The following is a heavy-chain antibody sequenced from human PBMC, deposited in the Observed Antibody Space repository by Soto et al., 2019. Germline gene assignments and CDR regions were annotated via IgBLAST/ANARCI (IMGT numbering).Heavy chain of an antibody. J-gene: IGHJ6*02. V-gene: IGHV1-69*12. D-gene: IGHD6-6*01. Sequence: QVQLVQSGAEVKKPGSSVKVSCKASGGTFSSYAISWVRQAPGQGLEWMGGIIPIFGTANYAQKFQGRVTITADESTSTAYMELSSLRSEDTSVYYCASRKGVSSSSLYYYYGMDVWCQGTTVTVSS. CDR3: ASRKGVSSSSLYYYYGMDV. CDR1: GGTFSSYA. CDR2: IIPIFGTA.